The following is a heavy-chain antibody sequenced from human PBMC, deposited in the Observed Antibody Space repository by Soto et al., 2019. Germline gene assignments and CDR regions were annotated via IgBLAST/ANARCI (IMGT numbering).Heavy chain of an antibody. D-gene: IGHD3-22*01. Sequence: WNWIRQPPGKGLEWIGYTDYSGNSDRNPSLMSRVTISIDRSKNQFSLTLRSVTAADTAVYSCARQSSYDSEDYHYWFDPWGRGILVTVSS. CDR3: ARQSSYDSEDYHYWFDP. V-gene: IGHV4-61*07. CDR2: TDYSGNS. J-gene: IGHJ5*02.